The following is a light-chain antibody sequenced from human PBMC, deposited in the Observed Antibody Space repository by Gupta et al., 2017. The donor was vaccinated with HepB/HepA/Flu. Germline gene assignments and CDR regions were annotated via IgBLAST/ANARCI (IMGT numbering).Light chain of an antibody. CDR1: QSISSH. CDR2: DVF. V-gene: IGKV1-39*01. J-gene: IGKJ5*01. Sequence: DIQMTQSPSSLSASVGDRVTITCRASQSISSHLNWYQQLPGQAPKLLIYDVFSLQSGVPSRFSGSGSGTDFTLTISSLQRDDFATYYCQQSYSTPITFGRGTRLEIK. CDR3: QQSYSTPIT.